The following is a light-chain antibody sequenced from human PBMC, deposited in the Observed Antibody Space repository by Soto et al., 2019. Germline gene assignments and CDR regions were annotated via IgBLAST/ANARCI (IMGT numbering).Light chain of an antibody. CDR2: EVS. CDR3: SSYAASNKLL. J-gene: IGLJ2*01. CDR1: SSDVGGYDY. Sequence: QSALTQPPSASGSPGQSVTISCTGTSSDVGGYDYVSWYQQHPGKAPKLMIFEVSKRPSGVPDRFSGSKSGNTASLTVSGLQAEDEAEYFCSSYAASNKLLFGGGTKVTVL. V-gene: IGLV2-8*01.